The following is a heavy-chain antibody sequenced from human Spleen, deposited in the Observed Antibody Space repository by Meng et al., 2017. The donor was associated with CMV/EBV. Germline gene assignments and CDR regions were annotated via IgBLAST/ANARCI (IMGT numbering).Heavy chain of an antibody. J-gene: IGHJ6*02. V-gene: IGHV3-23*01. Sequence: GESLKISCAASGFTFSSYAMSWVRQAPGKGLEWVSAISGSGGSTYYADSVKGRFTISRDNSKNTLYLQMNSLRAEDTAVYYCARDEALTFWSGYSYYYYGMDVWGQGTTVTVSS. CDR1: GFTFSSYA. CDR3: ARDEALTFWSGYSYYYYGMDV. CDR2: ISGSGGST. D-gene: IGHD3-3*01.